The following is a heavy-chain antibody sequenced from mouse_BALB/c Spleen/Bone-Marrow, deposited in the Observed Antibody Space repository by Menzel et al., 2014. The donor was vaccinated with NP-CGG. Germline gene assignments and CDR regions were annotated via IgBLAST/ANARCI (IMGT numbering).Heavy chain of an antibody. CDR3: ASRGDYSYAMDY. D-gene: IGHD1-1*01. Sequence: QVQLQQSGAELVRPGSSVKISCKASGYTFSNNWMNWMKQRPGQGLEWIRQIYLADGDTNYIGKFTGKATLTADKSSSTAYMQLSSLTSEDSAVYFCASRGDYSYAMDYWGQGTSVTVSS. CDR2: IYLADGDT. CDR1: GYTFSNNW. J-gene: IGHJ4*01. V-gene: IGHV1-80*01.